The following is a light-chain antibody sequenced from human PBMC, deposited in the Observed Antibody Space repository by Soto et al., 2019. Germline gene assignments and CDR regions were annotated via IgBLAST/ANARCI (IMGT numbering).Light chain of an antibody. CDR1: QSVSGSS. J-gene: IGKJ2*01. Sequence: EIVLTQSPGTLSLSPGERATLSCRASQSVSGSSLAWYQHKPGQAPRLLIYGASSRATCNPERFSGSGSGTDFTFILSRLEPEDFGMYYCHQYGSFPHTFGQGTELETK. V-gene: IGKV3-20*01. CDR2: GAS. CDR3: HQYGSFPHT.